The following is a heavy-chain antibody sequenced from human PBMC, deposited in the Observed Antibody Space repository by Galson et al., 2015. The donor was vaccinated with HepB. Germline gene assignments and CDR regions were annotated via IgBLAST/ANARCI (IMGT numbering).Heavy chain of an antibody. CDR3: AGGGLVRGALGWIDP. CDR1: GDSVSSYSAG. J-gene: IGHJ5*02. D-gene: IGHD3-16*02. Sequence: AISGDSVSSYSAGWNWIRQSPSRGLEWLGRTYYRSKWYIDYAVSVNGRISITPDTSRNRFSLQLSSVTPEDTAIYYCAGGGLVRGALGWIDPWGPGILVTVSS. CDR2: TYYRSKWYI. V-gene: IGHV6-1*01.